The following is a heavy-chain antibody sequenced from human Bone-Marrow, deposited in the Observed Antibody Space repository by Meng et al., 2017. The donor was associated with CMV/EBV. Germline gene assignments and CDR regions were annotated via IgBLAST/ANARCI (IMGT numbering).Heavy chain of an antibody. J-gene: IGHJ4*02. CDR3: ARGNWANYFDY. Sequence: SETLSLTCTVSGGSISSGDYYWSWIRQPPGKGLEWIGYIYYSGSTYYNPSLKSRVTISVDTSKNQFSLKLSSVTAADTAVYYCARGNWANYFDYWGQGTLVTVYS. CDR1: GGSISSGDYY. V-gene: IGHV4-30-4*08. CDR2: IYYSGST. D-gene: IGHD7-27*01.